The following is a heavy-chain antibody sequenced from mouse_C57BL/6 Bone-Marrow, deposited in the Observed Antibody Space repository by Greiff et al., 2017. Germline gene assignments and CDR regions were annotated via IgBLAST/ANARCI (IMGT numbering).Heavy chain of an antibody. J-gene: IGHJ2*01. CDR1: GYTFTSYR. CDR2: IDPSDSYT. V-gene: IGHV1-50*01. Sequence: VQLQQPGAELVKPGASVKLSCKASGYTFTSYRMQWVKQRPGQGLEWIGEIDPSDSYTNYNQKFKGKATLTVDTSSSTAYMQLSSLTSEDSAVYYCARSITTVPYFDYWGQGTTLTVSS. CDR3: ARSITTVPYFDY. D-gene: IGHD1-1*01.